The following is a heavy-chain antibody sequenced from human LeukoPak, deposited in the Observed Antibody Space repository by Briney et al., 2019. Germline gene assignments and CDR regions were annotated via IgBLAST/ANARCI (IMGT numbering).Heavy chain of an antibody. CDR2: ISAYNGDT. V-gene: IGHV1-18*01. CDR1: GYTLTSYG. Sequence: ASVKVSCKASGYTLTSYGISWVRQAPGQGLEWMGWISAYNGDTRYAQKLQGRVTMTTDSSTSTAYMELRSLRSDDTAVYYCARGPIIDIVVIPAAADYYHMDVWGKGTTVTVSS. D-gene: IGHD2-2*01. CDR3: ARGPIIDIVVIPAAADYYHMDV. J-gene: IGHJ6*03.